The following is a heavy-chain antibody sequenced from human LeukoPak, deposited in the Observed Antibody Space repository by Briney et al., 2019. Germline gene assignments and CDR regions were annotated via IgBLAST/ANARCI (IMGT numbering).Heavy chain of an antibody. CDR1: GFTFSSYS. D-gene: IGHD3-22*01. J-gene: IGHJ4*02. CDR3: ARGDDSGYYDYFDY. CDR2: ISSSSSTT. V-gene: IGHV3-48*01. Sequence: GGSLRLSCAASGFTFSSYSMNWVRQAPGKGLEWVSYISSSSSTTYYAASVKGRFTISRDSSKNTVFLHMNSLRAEDTAMYYCARGDDSGYYDYFDYWGQGALVTVSS.